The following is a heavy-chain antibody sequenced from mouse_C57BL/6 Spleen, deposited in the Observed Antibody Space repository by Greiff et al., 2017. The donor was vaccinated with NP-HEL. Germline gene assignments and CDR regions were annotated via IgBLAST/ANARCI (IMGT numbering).Heavy chain of an antibody. J-gene: IGHJ2*01. Sequence: QVQLQQPGAELVKPGASVKMSCKASGYTFTSYWITWVKQRPGQGLEWIGDIYPGSGSTNYNEKFKSKATLTVDTSSSTAYMQLSSLTSEDSAVYYCARKDLYYDYDGYYFDYWGQGTTLTVSS. CDR2: IYPGSGST. CDR3: ARKDLYYDYDGYYFDY. D-gene: IGHD2-4*01. CDR1: GYTFTSYW. V-gene: IGHV1-55*01.